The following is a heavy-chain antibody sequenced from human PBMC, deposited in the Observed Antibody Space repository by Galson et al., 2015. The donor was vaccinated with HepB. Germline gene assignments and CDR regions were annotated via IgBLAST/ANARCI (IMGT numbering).Heavy chain of an antibody. V-gene: IGHV3-66*02. Sequence: SLRLSCAASGFTVSSNYMSWVRQAPGKGLEWVSVIYSGGSTYYADSVKGRFTISRDNSKNTLYLQMNSLRAEDTAVYYCARQLWFGELLIDYWGQGTLVTVSS. D-gene: IGHD3-10*01. CDR1: GFTVSSNY. CDR2: IYSGGST. J-gene: IGHJ4*02. CDR3: ARQLWFGELLIDY.